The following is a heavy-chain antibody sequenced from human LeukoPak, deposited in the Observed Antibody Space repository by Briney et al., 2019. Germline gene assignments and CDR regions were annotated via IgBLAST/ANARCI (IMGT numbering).Heavy chain of an antibody. Sequence: GASVKVSCKASGYTFTTCGISWVRQAPGQGLEWMGWITSYNGNSKYDQKFQDRVTLTTDTSTSTAYMELRSLRSDDTAVYYCARIGRGTAYYYYYMDVWGKGTTVTISS. CDR2: ITSYNGNS. V-gene: IGHV1-18*01. CDR1: GYTFTTCG. CDR3: ARIGRGTAYYYYYMDV. D-gene: IGHD3-10*01. J-gene: IGHJ6*03.